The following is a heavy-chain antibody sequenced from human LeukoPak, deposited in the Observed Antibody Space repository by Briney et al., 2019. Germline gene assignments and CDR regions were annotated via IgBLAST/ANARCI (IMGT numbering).Heavy chain of an antibody. CDR3: ARVGSNWFDP. CDR1: GVTFSSYW. J-gene: IGHJ5*02. Sequence: PGGSLRLSCAASGVTFSSYWMSWVRQAPGKGLEWVANIKQDGSEKYYVDSVKGRFTISRDNAKNSLYLQMNSLRAEDTAVYYCARVGSNWFDPWGQGTLVTVSS. CDR2: IKQDGSEK. D-gene: IGHD3-16*01. V-gene: IGHV3-7*03.